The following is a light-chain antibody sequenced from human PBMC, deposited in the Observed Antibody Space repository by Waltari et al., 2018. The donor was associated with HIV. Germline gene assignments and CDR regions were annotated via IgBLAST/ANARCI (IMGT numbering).Light chain of an antibody. V-gene: IGKV1-NL1*01. J-gene: IGKJ1*01. CDR3: QQYYSSLWT. Sequence: DIQMTQSPSSLSASVGDRVTITYRASQDISNSLAWYQQKVGDAPKLLLYTASLLESGVPSRFSGRGSGTVYTLTISSLQPEDFATYYCQQYYSSLWTFGQGTKVEIK. CDR2: TAS. CDR1: QDISNS.